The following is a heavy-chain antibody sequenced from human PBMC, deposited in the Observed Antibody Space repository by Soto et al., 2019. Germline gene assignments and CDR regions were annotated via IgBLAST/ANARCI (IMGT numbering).Heavy chain of an antibody. J-gene: IGHJ1*01. CDR1: GFTFSSYA. Sequence: QVQLVESGGGVVQPGRSLRLSCAASGFTFSSYAMHWVRQAPGKGLEWVAVILYDGSNKYYADSVKGRFTISRDNSKNTLYLQMNSLRAEDTAVYYCASSADGYSYGYLFGVQHWGQGTLVTVSS. CDR3: ASSADGYSYGYLFGVQH. D-gene: IGHD5-18*01. V-gene: IGHV3-30-3*01. CDR2: ILYDGSNK.